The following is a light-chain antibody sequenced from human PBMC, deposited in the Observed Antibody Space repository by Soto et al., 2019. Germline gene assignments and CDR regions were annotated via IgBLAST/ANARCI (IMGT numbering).Light chain of an antibody. CDR3: QQFFT. Sequence: EIVLTQSPGTLSLSPGERATLSCRASQSVSSSYLAWYQQKPGQAPRLLIYGASSRATGIPDRFSGSGSGTDFTLTISRLEHEEFAVYYCQQFFTFGGGTKVEIK. V-gene: IGKV3-20*01. CDR1: QSVSSSY. J-gene: IGKJ4*01. CDR2: GAS.